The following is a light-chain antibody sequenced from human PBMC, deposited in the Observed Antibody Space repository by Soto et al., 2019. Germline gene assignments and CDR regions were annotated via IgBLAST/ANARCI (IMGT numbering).Light chain of an antibody. J-gene: IGKJ4*01. CDR3: QQYGRSPA. CDR1: QSVSSSY. CDR2: GAS. V-gene: IGKV3-20*01. Sequence: EIVLTQSPGTLSLSPGERATLSCRASQSVSSSYLAWYQQKPGQAPRLLIYGASSRATGIPDRFSGSGSGTDFTLTSSRLEPADFAVYYCQQYGRSPAFGGGTKVEIK.